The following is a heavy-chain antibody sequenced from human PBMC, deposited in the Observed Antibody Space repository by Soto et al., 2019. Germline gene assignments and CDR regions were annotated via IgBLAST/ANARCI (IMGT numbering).Heavy chain of an antibody. CDR1: GDTFTSYA. Sequence: ASVKVSCKASGDTFTSYAFHWVRQAPGQRPEWMGWINAGNGNTKYSQKFQGRVTITSDTSASTVYMELRSLRSEDTAVYYCARSQYMPFFDYWGRGTLVTVSS. V-gene: IGHV1-3*01. D-gene: IGHD1-1*01. CDR2: INAGNGNT. J-gene: IGHJ4*02. CDR3: ARSQYMPFFDY.